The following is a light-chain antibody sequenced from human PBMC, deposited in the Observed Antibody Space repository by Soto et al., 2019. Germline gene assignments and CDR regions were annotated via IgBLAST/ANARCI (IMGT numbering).Light chain of an antibody. V-gene: IGLV2-11*01. CDR2: DVS. Sequence: QSVLTQPRSVSGSPGQSVTISCTGTSSDVGGYDYVSWYQQHPGKAPKLMIYDVSQRPSGVPDRFSGSKSGNTASLTISGLQAEDEADYYCCSYAGSYTLIFGGGTQLTVL. J-gene: IGLJ7*01. CDR1: SSDVGGYDY. CDR3: CSYAGSYTLI.